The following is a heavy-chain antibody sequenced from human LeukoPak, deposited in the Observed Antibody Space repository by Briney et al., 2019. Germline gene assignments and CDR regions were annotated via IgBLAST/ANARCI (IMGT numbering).Heavy chain of an antibody. D-gene: IGHD6-6*01. V-gene: IGHV3-74*01. J-gene: IGHJ4*02. CDR3: ARVRSDYSSSSPPDY. Sequence: GGSLRLSCAASGFTFSSYGMSWVRQAPGKGLVWVSRIDNGGSTTLYADSVRGRFIISRDNAKNTLYLQMNSLRPEDTAIYYCARVRSDYSSSSPPDYWGQGTPVTASS. CDR1: GFTFSSYG. CDR2: IDNGGSTT.